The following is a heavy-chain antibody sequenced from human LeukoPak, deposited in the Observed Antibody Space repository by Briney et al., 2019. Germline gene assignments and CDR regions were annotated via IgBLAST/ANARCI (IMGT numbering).Heavy chain of an antibody. J-gene: IGHJ3*02. CDR3: AKGSGWFSHDAFDI. V-gene: IGHV3-23*01. CDR2: ISGGTT. CDR1: GFTISTYG. D-gene: IGHD6-19*01. Sequence: GGSLRLSCAASGFTISTYGMSWVRQAPGKGLEWVSSISGGTTYYADSVKGRFTISRDNSKNTLYLQMNSLRAEDTAVYYCAKGSGWFSHDAFDIWGQGTMVTVSS.